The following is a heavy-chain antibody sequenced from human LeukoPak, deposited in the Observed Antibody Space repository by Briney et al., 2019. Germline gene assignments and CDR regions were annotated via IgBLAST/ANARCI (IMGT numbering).Heavy chain of an antibody. CDR2: INHSGNT. Sequence: GSLRLSCAASGFTFSSYAMNWVRQAPGKGLEWIGEINHSGNTNYNPSLKSRVTISVDTSKNQFSLKLSSVTAADTAVYYCARGGSSWLNYWGQGTLVTVSS. J-gene: IGHJ4*02. D-gene: IGHD6-13*01. CDR1: GFTFSSYA. CDR3: ARGGSSWLNY. V-gene: IGHV4-34*01.